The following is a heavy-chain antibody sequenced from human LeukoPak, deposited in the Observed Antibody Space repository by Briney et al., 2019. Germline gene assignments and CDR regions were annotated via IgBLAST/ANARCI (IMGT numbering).Heavy chain of an antibody. D-gene: IGHD3-22*01. CDR3: ARAVTYYYDSSGYYYFDY. Sequence: SETLSLTCTVSGGSISSHYWSWIRQPPGKGLEWIGYIYYSGSTNYNPSLKSRVTISVDTSKNQFSLKLSSVTAADTAVYYCARAVTYYYDSSGYYYFDYWGQGTLVTVPS. J-gene: IGHJ4*02. V-gene: IGHV4-59*11. CDR2: IYYSGST. CDR1: GGSISSHY.